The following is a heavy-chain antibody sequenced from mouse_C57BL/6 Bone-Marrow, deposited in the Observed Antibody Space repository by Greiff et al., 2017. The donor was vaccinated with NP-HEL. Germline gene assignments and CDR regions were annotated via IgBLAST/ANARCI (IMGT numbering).Heavy chain of an antibody. J-gene: IGHJ1*03. Sequence: VKLQESGAELVRPGASVKLSCKASGYTFTDYYINWVKQRPGQGLEWIARIYPGSGNTYYNEKFKGKATLTAEKSSSTAYMQLSSLTSEDSAVYFCARSTTVVARPYWYFDVWGTGTTVTVSS. D-gene: IGHD1-1*01. CDR1: GYTFTDYY. CDR3: ARSTTVVARPYWYFDV. V-gene: IGHV1-76*01. CDR2: IYPGSGNT.